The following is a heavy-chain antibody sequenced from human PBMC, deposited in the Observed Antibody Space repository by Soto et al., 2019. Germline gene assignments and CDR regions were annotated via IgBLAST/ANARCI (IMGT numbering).Heavy chain of an antibody. J-gene: IGHJ4*02. Sequence: ASVKVSCKASGYTFTSYYMHWVRQAPGQGLEWMGIINPSGGSTSYAQKFQGRVTMTRDTSTSTVYMELSSLRSEDTAVYYCARVGAVYSSSWGYCDYWGQGTLVPVSS. V-gene: IGHV1-46*03. D-gene: IGHD6-13*01. CDR1: GYTFTSYY. CDR2: INPSGGST. CDR3: ARVGAVYSSSWGYCDY.